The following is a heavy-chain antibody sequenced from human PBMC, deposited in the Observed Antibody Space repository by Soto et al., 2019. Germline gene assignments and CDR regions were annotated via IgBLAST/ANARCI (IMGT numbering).Heavy chain of an antibody. D-gene: IGHD1-1*01. CDR1: GGTFSSYA. Sequence: ASVKVSCKASGGTFSSYAISWVRQAPGQGLEWMGGIIPIFGTANYAQKFQGRVTITADESTSTAYMELSSLRSEDTAVYYCARDQTGSIWAEAGGSDYWGQGTLVTVSS. CDR3: ARDQTGSIWAEAGGSDY. V-gene: IGHV1-69*13. J-gene: IGHJ4*02. CDR2: IIPIFGTA.